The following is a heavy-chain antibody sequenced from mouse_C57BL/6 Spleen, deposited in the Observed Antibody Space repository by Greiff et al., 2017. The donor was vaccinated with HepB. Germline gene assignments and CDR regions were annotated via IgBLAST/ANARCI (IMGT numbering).Heavy chain of an antibody. J-gene: IGHJ4*01. CDR1: GYTFTSYW. CDR2: IDPSDSET. Sequence: QVQLQQPGAELVRPGSSVKLSCKASGYTFTSYWMHWVKQRPIQGLEWIGNIDPSDSETHYNQKFKDKATLTVDKSSSTAYMQLSSLTSEDSAVYYCARERFSYAMDYWGQGTSVTVSS. CDR3: ARERFSYAMDY. V-gene: IGHV1-52*01.